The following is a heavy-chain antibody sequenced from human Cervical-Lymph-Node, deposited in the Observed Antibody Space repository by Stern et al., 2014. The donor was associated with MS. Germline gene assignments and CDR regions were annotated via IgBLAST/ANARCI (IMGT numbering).Heavy chain of an antibody. V-gene: IGHV2-5*02. CDR3: VDRPVVQERRGYYPFQH. CDR2: IYWDDGK. CDR1: GFSLTASGVG. D-gene: IGHD3-22*01. J-gene: IGHJ1*01. Sequence: QVTLRESGPMLVKPTQTLTLTCTFSGFSLTASGVGVGWIRQPPGKAPEWLALIYWDDGKRYNPSLESRLTITKDTSKNQVVLTMNNMDPVDTATYYCVDRPVVQERRGYYPFQHWGQGALVTVSS.